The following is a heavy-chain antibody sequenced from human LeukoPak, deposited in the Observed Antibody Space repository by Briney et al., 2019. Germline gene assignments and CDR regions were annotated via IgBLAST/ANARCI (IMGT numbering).Heavy chain of an antibody. D-gene: IGHD3-3*01. CDR1: GGSISSSSYY. J-gene: IGHJ4*02. Sequence: SETLSLTCTVSGGSISSSSYYWGWIRQPPGKGLEWIGSIYYSGSTYYNPSLKSRVTISVDTSKNQFSLKLSSVTAADTAVYYCARRVVDFWSGYYMGYFDYWGQGTLVTVSS. CDR3: ARRVVDFWSGYYMGYFDY. CDR2: IYYSGST. V-gene: IGHV4-39*01.